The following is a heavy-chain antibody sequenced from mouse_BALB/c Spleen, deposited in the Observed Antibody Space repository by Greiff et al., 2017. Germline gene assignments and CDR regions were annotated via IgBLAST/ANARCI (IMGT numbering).Heavy chain of an antibody. V-gene: IGHV5-6*01. D-gene: IGHD1-1*02. CDR3: ARHYGRMGAMDY. CDR2: ISSGGSYT. CDR1: GFTFSSYG. Sequence: EVQVVESGGDLVKPGGSLKLSCAASGFTFSSYGMSWVRQTPDKRLEWVATISSGGSYTYYPDSVKGRFTISRDNAKNTLYLQMSSLKSEDTAMYYCARHYGRMGAMDYWGQGTSVTVSS. J-gene: IGHJ4*01.